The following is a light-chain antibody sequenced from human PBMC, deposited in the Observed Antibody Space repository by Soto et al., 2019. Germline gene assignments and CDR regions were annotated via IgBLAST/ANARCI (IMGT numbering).Light chain of an antibody. J-gene: IGLJ1*01. CDR2: DVS. CDR1: SSDVGGYNY. CDR3: SSYTSSSTPPYV. Sequence: QSVLTQPASVSGSPGQSITISCTGTSSDVGGYNYVSWYQQHPGKAPKLLIYDVSNRPSGVSNRFSGSKSGNTASLTISGLQAEDEADYYCSSYTSSSTPPYVFGTGTTLTVL. V-gene: IGLV2-14*01.